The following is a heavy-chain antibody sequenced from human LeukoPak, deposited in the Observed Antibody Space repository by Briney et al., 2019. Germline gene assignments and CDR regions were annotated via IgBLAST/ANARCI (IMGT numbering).Heavy chain of an antibody. Sequence: KSSETLSLTCSVSGGSMSPYYWNWIRQPPGKGLEWVGYIHYGGSSNYNPSLKSRVTISPDTSKNQVSLKLTSVTAAHTAVYYCARSFAYSSSRFDPWGQGTLVTVSS. CDR1: GGSMSPYY. D-gene: IGHD6-13*01. J-gene: IGHJ5*02. CDR2: IHYGGSS. V-gene: IGHV4-59*08. CDR3: ARSFAYSSSRFDP.